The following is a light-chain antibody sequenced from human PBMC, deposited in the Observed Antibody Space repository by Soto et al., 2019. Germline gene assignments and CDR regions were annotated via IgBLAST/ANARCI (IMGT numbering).Light chain of an antibody. J-gene: IGKJ1*01. CDR3: QLYSGSPWT. CDR1: QSVSNS. CDR2: DAS. V-gene: IGKV3-11*01. Sequence: EIVLTQSPVTLSLSPGERATLSCRASQSVSNSLAWYQQKPGQAPRRLIYDASNRATGIPARFSGSGSGTDSTLTISRLEPEDFAVYYCQLYSGSPWTFGQGTKVEMK.